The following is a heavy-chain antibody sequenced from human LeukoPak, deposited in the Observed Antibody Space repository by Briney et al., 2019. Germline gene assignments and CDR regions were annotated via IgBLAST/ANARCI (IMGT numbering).Heavy chain of an antibody. CDR1: GFTFSSYG. J-gene: IGHJ4*02. Sequence: PGRSLRLSCAASGFTFSSYGMHWVRQAPGKGLEWVAVIWYDGSNKYYADSVKGRFTISRDNSKNTLYPQMNSLRAEDTAVYYCARDRGRGIAVAGTLDYWGQGTLVTVSS. V-gene: IGHV3-33*01. D-gene: IGHD6-19*01. CDR3: ARDRGRGIAVAGTLDY. CDR2: IWYDGSNK.